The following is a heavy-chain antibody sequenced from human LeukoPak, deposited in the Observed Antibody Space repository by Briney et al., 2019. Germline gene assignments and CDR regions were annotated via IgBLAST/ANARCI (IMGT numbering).Heavy chain of an antibody. CDR2: ISSGGSTI. CDR1: GFTFSDYY. J-gene: IGHJ4*02. Sequence: GGSLRLSCAASGFTFSDYYMSWIRRAPGRGLEWVSYISSGGSTIYYADSVKGRFTISRDNAKNSLYLQTNSLRAEDTAVYYCAREGYSGYDYGLFDYWGQGTLVTVSS. D-gene: IGHD5-12*01. CDR3: AREGYSGYDYGLFDY. V-gene: IGHV3-11*01.